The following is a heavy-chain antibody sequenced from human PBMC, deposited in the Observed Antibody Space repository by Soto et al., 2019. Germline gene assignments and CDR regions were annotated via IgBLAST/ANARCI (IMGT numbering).Heavy chain of an antibody. CDR3: ARSLAAADYHWFDP. CDR2: IYYSGST. Sequence: SETLSLTCTVSGGSISSGGYYWSWIRQHPGKGLEWIGYIYYSGSTYYNPSLKSRVTISVDTSKNQFSLKLSSVTAADTAVYFCARSLAAADYHWFDPWGQGTLVTVSS. CDR1: GGSISSGGYY. D-gene: IGHD6-13*01. J-gene: IGHJ5*02. V-gene: IGHV4-31*03.